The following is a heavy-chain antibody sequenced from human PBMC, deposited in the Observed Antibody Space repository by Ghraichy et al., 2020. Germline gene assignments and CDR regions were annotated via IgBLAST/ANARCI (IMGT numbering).Heavy chain of an antibody. CDR1: GYSFTSYW. V-gene: IGHV5-51*01. CDR3: ARRDAKSEWFDP. CDR2: IYPGDSDT. J-gene: IGHJ5*02. Sequence: GGSLRLSCKGSGYSFTSYWIGWVRQMPGKGLEWMGIIYPGDSDTRYSPSFQGQVTISADKSINTAYLQWSSLKASDTAMYYCARRDAKSEWFDPWGQGTLVTVSS. D-gene: IGHD2-8*01.